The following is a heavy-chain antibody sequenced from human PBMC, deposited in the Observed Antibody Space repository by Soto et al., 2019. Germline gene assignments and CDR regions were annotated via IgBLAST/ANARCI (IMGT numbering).Heavy chain of an antibody. CDR3: ARENGDYENDYYYGMDV. Sequence: SVKVSCKASGGTFSSYAISWVRQAPGQGLEWMGGIIPIFGTANYAQKFQGRVTITADESTSTAYMELSSLRSEDTAVYYCARENGDYENDYYYGMDVWGQGTTVTV. D-gene: IGHD4-17*01. CDR1: GGTFSSYA. V-gene: IGHV1-69*13. CDR2: IIPIFGTA. J-gene: IGHJ6*02.